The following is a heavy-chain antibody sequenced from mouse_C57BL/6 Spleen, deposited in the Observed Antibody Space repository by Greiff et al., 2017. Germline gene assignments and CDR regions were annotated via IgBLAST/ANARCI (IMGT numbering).Heavy chain of an antibody. V-gene: IGHV14-3*01. Sequence: VQLQQSVAELVRPGASVKLSCTASGFNIKNTYMHWVKQRPEQGLEWIGRIDPANGNTKYAPKFPGKATITTATSSNTAYLQLSSLTSEDTAIYYCARGDPYPGYFDVWGTGTTGTVSS. D-gene: IGHD3-3*01. CDR2: IDPANGNT. CDR1: GFNIKNTY. CDR3: ARGDPYPGYFDV. J-gene: IGHJ1*03.